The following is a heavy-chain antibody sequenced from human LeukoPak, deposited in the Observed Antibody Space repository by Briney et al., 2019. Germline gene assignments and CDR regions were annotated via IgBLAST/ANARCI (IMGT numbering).Heavy chain of an antibody. V-gene: IGHV4-59*08. Sequence: PSETLSLTCTVSGGSISSYYWSWIRQPPGKGLEWIGYIYYSGSTNYNPSLKSRVTISVDTSKNQFSLKLSSVTAADTAVYYCARRAYYGSGRYYFDYWGQGTLVTVSS. J-gene: IGHJ4*02. CDR1: GGSISSYY. CDR3: ARRAYYGSGRYYFDY. D-gene: IGHD3-10*01. CDR2: IYYSGST.